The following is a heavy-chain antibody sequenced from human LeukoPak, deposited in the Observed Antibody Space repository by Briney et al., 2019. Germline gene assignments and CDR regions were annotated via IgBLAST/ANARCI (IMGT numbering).Heavy chain of an antibody. J-gene: IGHJ3*02. D-gene: IGHD3-3*01. Sequence: PGGSLRLSCAASGFSFSSYGMHWVRQAPGKGLEWVAFIRYDGSNKYYADSVKGRFTISRDNSKNTLYLQMNSLRAEDTAVYYCAKDRRITIFGVVIRPDAFDIWGQGTMVTVSS. V-gene: IGHV3-30*02. CDR1: GFSFSSYG. CDR3: AKDRRITIFGVVIRPDAFDI. CDR2: IRYDGSNK.